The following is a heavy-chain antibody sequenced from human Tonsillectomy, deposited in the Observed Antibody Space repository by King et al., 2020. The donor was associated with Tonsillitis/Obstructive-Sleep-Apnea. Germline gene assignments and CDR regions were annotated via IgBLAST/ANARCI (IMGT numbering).Heavy chain of an antibody. V-gene: IGHV5-51*01. D-gene: IGHD1-26*01. Sequence: VQLVQSGAEVKKPGESLKISCQGSGYRFTSYWIAWVRQVPGKGLDWMGIIYPGDSDTEYSPSFQGQFTISADKSIDTAYLQWGSLRASDTAMYYCARLDNTGSSLLFGGHFDLWGRGTLVTVSS. J-gene: IGHJ2*01. CDR1: GYRFTSYW. CDR3: ARLDNTGSSLLFGGHFDL. CDR2: IYPGDSDT.